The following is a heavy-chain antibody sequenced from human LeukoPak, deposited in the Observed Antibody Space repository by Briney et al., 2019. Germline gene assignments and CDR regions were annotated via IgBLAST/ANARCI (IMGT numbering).Heavy chain of an antibody. D-gene: IGHD3-10*01. CDR1: GFTFSDYY. V-gene: IGHV3-11*01. J-gene: IGHJ3*02. Sequence: GGSLRLSCAASGFTFSDYYMSWIRLAPGKGLEWVSYISSSGSTIYYADSVKGRFTISRDNAKNSLYLQMNSLRAEDTAVYYCARVLQVYGSANDAFDIWGQGTMVTVSS. CDR2: ISSSGSTI. CDR3: ARVLQVYGSANDAFDI.